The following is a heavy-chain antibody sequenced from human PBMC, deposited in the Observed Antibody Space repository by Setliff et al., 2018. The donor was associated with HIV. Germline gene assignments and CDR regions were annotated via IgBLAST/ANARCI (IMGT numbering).Heavy chain of an antibody. J-gene: IGHJ6*03. Sequence: GGSLRLSCAASGFTFSDYWMHWVRQAPGKGLVWVSRIDSDGSSTNYADSVKGRFTITRDNAKNTLSLQMNSLRAEDTAVYYCARAVTDYYYYYYMDVWGKGTTVTVSS. CDR3: ARAVTDYYYYYYMDV. V-gene: IGHV3-74*01. D-gene: IGHD2-21*02. CDR1: GFTFSDYW. CDR2: IDSDGSST.